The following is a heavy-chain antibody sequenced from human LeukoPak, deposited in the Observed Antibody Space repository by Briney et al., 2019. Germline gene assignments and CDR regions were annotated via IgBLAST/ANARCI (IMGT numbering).Heavy chain of an antibody. Sequence: GGSLRLSCAAAGFTFSSYAMSWVRQAPGQGLEWVSSISSSSGYIWYVDSVKVRFPISRDNAKNSLYLQMNSLRAEDKAVYYCARDLGVIVHPSDYWGQGTLVTVSS. J-gene: IGHJ4*02. CDR2: ISSSSGYI. V-gene: IGHV3-21*01. CDR3: ARDLGVIVHPSDY. CDR1: GFTFSSYA. D-gene: IGHD3-16*02.